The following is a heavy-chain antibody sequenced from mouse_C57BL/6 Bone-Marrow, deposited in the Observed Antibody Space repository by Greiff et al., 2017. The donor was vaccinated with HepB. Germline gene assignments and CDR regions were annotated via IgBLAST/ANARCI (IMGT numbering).Heavy chain of an antibody. D-gene: IGHD1-1*01. CDR1: GYSFTSYY. CDR3: AREGPTVVATDFDV. J-gene: IGHJ1*03. V-gene: IGHV1-66*01. Sequence: QVHVKQSGPELVKPGASVKISCKASGYSFTSYYIHWVKQRPGQGLEWIGWIYPGSGNTKYNEKFKGKATLTADTSSSTAYMQLSSLTSEDSAVYYCAREGPTVVATDFDVWGTGTTVTVSS. CDR2: IYPGSGNT.